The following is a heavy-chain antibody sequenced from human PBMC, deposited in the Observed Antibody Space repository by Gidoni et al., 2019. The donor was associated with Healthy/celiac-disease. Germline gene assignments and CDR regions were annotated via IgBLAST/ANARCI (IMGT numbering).Heavy chain of an antibody. J-gene: IGHJ4*02. Sequence: EVQLLESGGGLVQPGGSLRLSCAASGFPFSSYAMSWVRQAPGKGLEWVSAISGSGGSTYYADSVKGRFTISRDNSKNTLYLQMNSLRAEDTAVYYCAKPRWLQLREFGYWGQGTLVTVSS. V-gene: IGHV3-23*01. CDR1: GFPFSSYA. CDR3: AKPRWLQLREFGY. CDR2: ISGSGGST. D-gene: IGHD3-16*01.